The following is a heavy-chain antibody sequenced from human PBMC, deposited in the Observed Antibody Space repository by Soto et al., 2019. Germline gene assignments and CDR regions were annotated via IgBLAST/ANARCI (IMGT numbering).Heavy chain of an antibody. V-gene: IGHV3-11*01. CDR3: ARTGYCSGGSCLFNYNYYMDV. J-gene: IGHJ6*03. CDR1: GFTFSDYY. D-gene: IGHD2-15*01. Sequence: QVQLVESGGGLVKPGGSLRLSCAASGFTFSDYYMSWIRQAPGKGLEWVSYIRSSGSPVYYADSVKGRFTISRDNAKNSLYLQMNRLRAEDTAVYYCARTGYCSGGSCLFNYNYYMDVWGKGTTVTVSS. CDR2: IRSSGSPV.